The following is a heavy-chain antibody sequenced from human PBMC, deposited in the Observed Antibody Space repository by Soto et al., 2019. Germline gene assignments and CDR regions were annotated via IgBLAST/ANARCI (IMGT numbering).Heavy chain of an antibody. CDR1: GFSLTTSGMC. CDR2: IDCDDDK. CDR3: ARVDDSSGYYLFDY. J-gene: IGHJ4*02. Sequence: SGPTRVNPTQTLTLTCTFSGFSLTTSGMCVSWIRQPPGKALEWLALIDCDDDKYYSASLETSLTISKDTSKNQVVLTITNMDPVDTATYYCARVDDSSGYYLFDYWGQGTLVTVSS. D-gene: IGHD3-22*01. V-gene: IGHV2-70*01.